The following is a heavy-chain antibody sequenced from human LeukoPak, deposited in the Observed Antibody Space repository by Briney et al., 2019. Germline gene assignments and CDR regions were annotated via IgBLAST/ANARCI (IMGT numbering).Heavy chain of an antibody. CDR3: TRGLSRAYYYSGMGV. CDR1: GYTFANDA. J-gene: IGHJ6*02. V-gene: IGHV3-49*04. Sequence: GGSLRLSCTASGYTFANDAVSWVRQAPGKGLEWVGFIRSKVYAGTAQYAASVKGRFTISRDDSKSIAYLQMNSLKIEDTAVYYCTRGLSRAYYYSGMGVWGQGTTVTVSS. D-gene: IGHD2-2*01. CDR2: IRSKVYAGTA.